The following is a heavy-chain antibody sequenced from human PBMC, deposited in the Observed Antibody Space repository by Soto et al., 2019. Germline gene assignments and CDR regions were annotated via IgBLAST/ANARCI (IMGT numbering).Heavy chain of an antibody. Sequence: QVQLVESGGGVVQSGRSLRLSCAASGFSFSSYGMHWVRQAPGKGLEGVAVIWYDGSNKYYADSVKGRFTISRDNSKNTLYLLMNSLRADGTAVYYCAGDGSGDRYAFDIWGEGTMVTVSS. CDR3: AGDGSGDRYAFDI. V-gene: IGHV3-33*01. J-gene: IGHJ3*02. CDR2: IWYDGSNK. CDR1: GFSFSSYG. D-gene: IGHD3-10*01.